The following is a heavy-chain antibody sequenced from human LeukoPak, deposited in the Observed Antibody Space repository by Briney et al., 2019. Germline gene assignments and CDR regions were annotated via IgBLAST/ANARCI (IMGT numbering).Heavy chain of an antibody. CDR2: ISSSSSYI. Sequence: PGGSLRLSCAASGFTFSSYSMYWVRQAPGKGLEWVSSISSSSSYIYYADSVKGRFTISRDNAKNSLYLQMNSLRAEDTAVYYCARAQLAYYFDYWGQGTLVTVSS. V-gene: IGHV3-21*01. CDR3: ARAQLAYYFDY. CDR1: GFTFSSYS. D-gene: IGHD1-1*01. J-gene: IGHJ4*02.